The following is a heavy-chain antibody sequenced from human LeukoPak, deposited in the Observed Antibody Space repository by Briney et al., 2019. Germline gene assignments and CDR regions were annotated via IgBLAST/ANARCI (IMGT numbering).Heavy chain of an antibody. Sequence: GGSLRVSCAASGITFINFAMSWVRQARGKGLEWVSLIIGSSGDTFYADSVKGRFTISRDNSKNRLYLQMNSLRAEDTALYYCAKGAYDYIEMGYFDSWGQGTLVTVSS. CDR2: IIGSSGDT. CDR1: GITFINFA. D-gene: IGHD5-12*01. V-gene: IGHV3-23*01. J-gene: IGHJ4*02. CDR3: AKGAYDYIEMGYFDS.